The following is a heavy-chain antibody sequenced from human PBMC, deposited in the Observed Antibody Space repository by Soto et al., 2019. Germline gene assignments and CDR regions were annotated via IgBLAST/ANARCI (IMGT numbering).Heavy chain of an antibody. J-gene: IGHJ4*02. CDR2: ISGSGGTT. CDR1: GFTFSSYA. V-gene: IGHV3-23*01. D-gene: IGHD6-25*01. Sequence: EVQLLESGGDLVQPGGSLRLSCAASGFTFSSYAMSWVRQAPGKGLEWISAISGSGGTTYYADSVKGRFTLSRDSSKNTLYLLMYSLRAEDTATYYCAKFFVATGESSGWPWSFHYWGQGTLVTVSS. CDR3: AKFFVATGESSGWPWSFHY.